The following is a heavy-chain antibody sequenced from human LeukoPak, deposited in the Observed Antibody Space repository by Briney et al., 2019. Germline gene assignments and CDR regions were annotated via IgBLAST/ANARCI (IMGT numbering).Heavy chain of an antibody. CDR3: ARAPRYCTNGVCSEN. CDR1: GYTFTGHY. Sequence: ASVKVSCKASGYTFTGHYMHWVRQAPGQGLEWMGRINPNSGGTNYAQKFQGRVTMTRDTSISTAYMELSRLRSDDTAVYYCARAPRYCTNGVCSENWGQGTLVTVSS. D-gene: IGHD2-8*01. CDR2: INPNSGGT. J-gene: IGHJ4*02. V-gene: IGHV1-2*06.